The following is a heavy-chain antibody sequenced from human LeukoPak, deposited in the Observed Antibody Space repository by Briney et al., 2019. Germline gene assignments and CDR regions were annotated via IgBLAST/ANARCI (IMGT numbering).Heavy chain of an antibody. CDR2: INPNSGGT. D-gene: IGHD6-13*01. J-gene: IGHJ5*02. CDR1: GYTFTGYY. CDR3: ARGSFIAAAAGWSDP. V-gene: IGHV1-2*02. Sequence: ASVKVSCKASGYTFTGYYMHWVRQAPGQGLEWMGWINPNSGGTNYAQKFQGRVTMTRDTSISTAYMELSRLRSDDTAVYYCARGSFIAAAAGWSDPWGQGTLVTVSS.